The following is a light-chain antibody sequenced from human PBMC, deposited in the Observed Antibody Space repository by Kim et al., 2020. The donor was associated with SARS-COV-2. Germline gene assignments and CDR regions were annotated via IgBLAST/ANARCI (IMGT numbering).Light chain of an antibody. CDR2: GAS. Sequence: EIVLTQSPGTLSLSPGESATLSCRASQSVGSAYLAWYQQKPGPAPRLLIYGASRRATGVPDRFSGSGSGSDFTLTISRLEAEDFAMYYFQQYGDSLPATFGTGTKVDIK. CDR1: QSVGSAY. V-gene: IGKV3-20*01. CDR3: QQYGDSLPAT. J-gene: IGKJ3*01.